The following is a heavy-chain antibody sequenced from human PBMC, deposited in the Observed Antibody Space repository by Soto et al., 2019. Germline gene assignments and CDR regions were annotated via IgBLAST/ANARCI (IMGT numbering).Heavy chain of an antibody. CDR1: GGTFSSYA. V-gene: IGHV1-69*13. D-gene: IGHD3-22*01. CDR3: ARDLTYYYDSSGYSNYYYYGMDV. Sequence: SVKVSCKASGGTFSSYAISWVRQAPGQGLEWMGGIIPIFGTANYAQKFQGRVTTTADESTSTAYMELSSLRSEDTAVYYCARDLTYYYDSSGYSNYYYYGMDVWGQGTTVTVSS. J-gene: IGHJ6*02. CDR2: IIPIFGTA.